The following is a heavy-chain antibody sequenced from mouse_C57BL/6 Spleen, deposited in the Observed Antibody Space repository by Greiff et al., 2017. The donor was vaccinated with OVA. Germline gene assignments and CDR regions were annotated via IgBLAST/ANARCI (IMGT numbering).Heavy chain of an antibody. J-gene: IGHJ2*01. CDR3: ARSNYGSSYGY. D-gene: IGHD1-1*01. V-gene: IGHV1-69*01. CDR1: GYTFTSYW. CDR2: IGHSDSYT. Sequence: QVQLKESGAELVMPGASVKLSCKASGYTFTSYWMHWVKQTPGQGLEWIGEIGHSDSYTNYNQKFKGQSTLTVDKSSSTAYMQLSSLTSEDSAVYYCARSNYGSSYGYWGQGTTLTVSS.